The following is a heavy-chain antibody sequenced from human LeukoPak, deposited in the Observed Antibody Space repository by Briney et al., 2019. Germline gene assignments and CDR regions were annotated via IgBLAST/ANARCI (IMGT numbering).Heavy chain of an antibody. V-gene: IGHV1-18*01. CDR1: GYTFMSHG. D-gene: IGHD3-16*01. Sequence: ASVKVSCKAYGYTFMSHGISWVRQAPGQGLEWMGWISGSSSNTNYAQRHQGRVTMTTDTSTTTAYMELRSLRSDDTAVYYCARATGTWGQDGFDIWGQGTMVTVSS. J-gene: IGHJ3*02. CDR3: ARATGTWGQDGFDI. CDR2: ISGSSSNT.